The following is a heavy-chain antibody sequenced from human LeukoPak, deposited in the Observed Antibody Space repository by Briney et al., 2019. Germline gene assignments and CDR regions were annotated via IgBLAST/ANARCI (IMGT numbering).Heavy chain of an antibody. J-gene: IGHJ4*02. Sequence: GGSLRLSCAASGFTFSSYGMHWVRQAPGKGLEWVAMIWSDGGAKYYADSVKGRFTISRDNSKNALNLQMNSLRVEDTAVYYCAKDLAFCSGGSCAYWGQGSLVTVSS. D-gene: IGHD2-15*01. CDR1: GFTFSSYG. CDR3: AKDLAFCSGGSCAY. V-gene: IGHV3-30*02. CDR2: IWSDGGAK.